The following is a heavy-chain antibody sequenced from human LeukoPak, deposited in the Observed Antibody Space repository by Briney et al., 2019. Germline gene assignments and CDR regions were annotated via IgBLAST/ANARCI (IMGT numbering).Heavy chain of an antibody. V-gene: IGHV3-23*01. D-gene: IGHD2-15*01. CDR2: ISGSGGST. Sequence: GGSLRLSCAASGFTFSSYAMSWVRQAPGKGLEWVSAISGSGGSTYYADSVKGRFTISRDNSKNTLYLQMNSLKAEDTAVYYCAKGPWWTLDAFDIWGQGTMVTVSS. CDR1: GFTFSSYA. CDR3: AKGPWWTLDAFDI. J-gene: IGHJ3*02.